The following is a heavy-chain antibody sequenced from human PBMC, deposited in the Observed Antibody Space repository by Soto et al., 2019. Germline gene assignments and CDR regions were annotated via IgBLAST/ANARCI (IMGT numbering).Heavy chain of an antibody. CDR1: GYTFSNFW. CDR3: ARSPRSSTCFNY. D-gene: IGHD6-13*01. V-gene: IGHV5-51*01. CDR2: IYPGDHET. J-gene: IGHJ4*02. Sequence: GESLKISCQCSGYTFSNFWIGWVRQLPGKGLEWMGIIYPGDHETRYSPSFHGKVTISADKSINTAYLQWNSLEASDTAFYFCARSPRSSTCFNYWGQGALGTVSS.